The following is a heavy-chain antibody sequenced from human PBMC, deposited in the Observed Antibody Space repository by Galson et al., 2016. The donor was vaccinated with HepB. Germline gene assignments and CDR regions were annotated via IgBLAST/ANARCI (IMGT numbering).Heavy chain of an antibody. V-gene: IGHV3-30-3*01. CDR2: ISHDGSNK. Sequence: SLRLSCAASGFTFSSYAMHWVRQAPGKGLEWVAVISHDGSNKYFAGSVKGRFTISRDNPKNTLYLQMNSLRAEDTAVYYCARDHLEYSFSGSYYNAWGSPYYWGQGTLVTVSS. CDR1: GFTFSSYA. CDR3: ARDHLEYSFSGSYYNAWGSPYY. D-gene: IGHD3-10*01. J-gene: IGHJ4*02.